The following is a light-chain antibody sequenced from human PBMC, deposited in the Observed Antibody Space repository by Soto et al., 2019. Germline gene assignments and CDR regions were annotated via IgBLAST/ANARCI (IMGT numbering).Light chain of an antibody. CDR2: DVS. Sequence: QSALTQPRSVSGSPGQLVTISCTGTTSDVGASNYVSWYQQHPGKAPTVMIYDVSKRASGVPDRFSASKSGNTASLTISGLQADDEADYYCCSYVANYTWVVGGGTKVTVL. V-gene: IGLV2-11*01. J-gene: IGLJ3*02. CDR1: TSDVGASNY. CDR3: CSYVANYTWV.